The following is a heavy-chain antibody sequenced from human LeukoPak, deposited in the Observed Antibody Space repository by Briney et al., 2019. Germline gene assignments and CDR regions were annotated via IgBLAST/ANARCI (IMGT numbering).Heavy chain of an antibody. CDR2: IDPRTGDT. CDR1: GYNFIVYY. CDR3: AKDWEMRYWQGGFDS. J-gene: IGHJ4*02. D-gene: IGHD2-15*01. Sequence: ASVKVSCKASGYNFIVYYIHWLRQAPGHGLEWMGWIDPRTGDTHYAQQFRDRFSLTRDTSSSTAYMDLSRLTSDDTAIYLCAKDWEMRYWQGGFDSWGQGTLLTVSS. V-gene: IGHV1-2*02.